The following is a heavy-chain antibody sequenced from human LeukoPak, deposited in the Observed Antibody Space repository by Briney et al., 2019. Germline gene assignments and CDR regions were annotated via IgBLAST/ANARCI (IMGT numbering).Heavy chain of an antibody. D-gene: IGHD6-13*01. CDR1: GFTFSSYW. CDR3: AKDAGGIAAAGTGMDV. CDR2: INSDGSST. J-gene: IGHJ6*04. V-gene: IGHV3-74*01. Sequence: GGSLRLSCAASGFTFSSYWMHWVRQAPGKGLVWVSRINSDGSSTSYADSVKGRFTISRDNAKNTLYLQMNSLRAEDTAVYYCAKDAGGIAAAGTGMDVWGKGTTVTISS.